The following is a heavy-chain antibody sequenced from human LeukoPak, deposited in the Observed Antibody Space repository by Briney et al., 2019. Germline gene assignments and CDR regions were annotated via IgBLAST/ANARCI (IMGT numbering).Heavy chain of an antibody. Sequence: SGTLSLTCAVYGGSFSGYYWSWIRQPPGKGLEGIGEINHSGSTNYNPSLKSRVTISVDTSKNQFSLKLSSVTAADTAVYYCARGRPNYYYMDVWGKGTTVTVSS. V-gene: IGHV4-34*01. CDR3: ARGRPNYYYMDV. J-gene: IGHJ6*03. CDR1: GGSFSGYY. D-gene: IGHD6-6*01. CDR2: INHSGST.